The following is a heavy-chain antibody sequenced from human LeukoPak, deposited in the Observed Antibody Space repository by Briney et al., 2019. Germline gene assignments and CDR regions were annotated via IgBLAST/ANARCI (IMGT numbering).Heavy chain of an antibody. CDR2: ISSSGSAK. CDR3: ASGSGH. J-gene: IGHJ4*02. CDR1: GFTFSNAW. Sequence: PGGSLRLSCAASGFTFSNAWMNWVRQAPGKGLEWVSHISSSGSAKYYADSVKGRFTISRDNAKNSLYLQMNSLRDEDTAVFYCASGSGHWGQGTLVTVSS. V-gene: IGHV3-48*02. D-gene: IGHD2-2*03.